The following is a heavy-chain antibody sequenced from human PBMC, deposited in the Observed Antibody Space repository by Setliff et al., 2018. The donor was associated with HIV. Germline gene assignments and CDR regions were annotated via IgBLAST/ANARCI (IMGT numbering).Heavy chain of an antibody. D-gene: IGHD3-3*01. CDR2: INPDSGDT. CDR1: GYTFNYYY. V-gene: IGHV1-2*02. Sequence: GASVKVSCKAFGYTFNYYYIHWVRQAPGQGLEWMGGINPDSGDTNYAPKFQGRVTLTSDTSTSTAYMELSRLRSDDTALYYCARSGRITIFGVAAMASWGQGTLVTVSS. CDR3: ARSGRITIFGVAAMAS. J-gene: IGHJ5*02.